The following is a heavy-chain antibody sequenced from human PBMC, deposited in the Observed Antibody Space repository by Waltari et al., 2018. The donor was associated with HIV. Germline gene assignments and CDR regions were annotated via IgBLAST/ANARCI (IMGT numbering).Heavy chain of an antibody. CDR2: IDWDDDK. Sequence: QVTLRKSGPALVTPRQTLTLTCTFSGFSLSTSKMCVNWIRQPPGKGLEWLARIDWDDDKYYATSLKTRLTISRGSSKNQVVLTMTNMDPLDTATYYCARSLVVPAASFDFWGQGILVTVSS. CDR3: ARSLVVPAASFDF. V-gene: IGHV2-70*13. CDR1: GFSLSTSKMC. J-gene: IGHJ4*02. D-gene: IGHD2-15*01.